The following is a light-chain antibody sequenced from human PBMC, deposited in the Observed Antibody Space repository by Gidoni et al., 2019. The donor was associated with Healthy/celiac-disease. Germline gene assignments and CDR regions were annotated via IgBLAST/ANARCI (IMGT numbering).Light chain of an antibody. CDR3: SSYTSSSTVV. CDR1: SSDVGGYNY. CDR2: EVS. V-gene: IGLV2-14*01. Sequence: QSALTQPASVSGSPGQSITISCTGTSSDVGGYNYVSWYQQHPGKAPKLMIYEVSNQPSGVSNRLSGSKSGNMASLTISGLQAEDEADYYCSSYTSSSTVVFGGGTKLTVL. J-gene: IGLJ2*01.